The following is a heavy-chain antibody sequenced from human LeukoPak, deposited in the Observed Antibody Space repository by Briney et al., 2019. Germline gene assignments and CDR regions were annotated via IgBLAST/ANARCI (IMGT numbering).Heavy chain of an antibody. D-gene: IGHD5-12*01. CDR3: AKDQRPDSGYDIDY. Sequence: GGSLRLSCAASGFTFSTHSINWVRQAPRKGLEWVSVIWGNGATTYYADSVKGRFTISRDNSMSMVYLQMNSLRVEDTAIYYCAKDQRPDSGYDIDYWGQGTLVTVSS. V-gene: IGHV3-23*01. J-gene: IGHJ4*02. CDR1: GFTFSTHS. CDR2: IWGNGATT.